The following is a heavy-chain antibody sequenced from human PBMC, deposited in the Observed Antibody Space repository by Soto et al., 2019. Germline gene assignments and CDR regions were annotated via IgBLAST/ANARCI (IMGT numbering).Heavy chain of an antibody. V-gene: IGHV3-30-3*01. J-gene: IGHJ5*02. CDR1: GFTFSSYA. CDR2: ISYDGSNK. D-gene: IGHD6-6*01. CDR3: ARDGSLGQLVLFGWFDP. Sequence: QVQLVESGGGVVQPGRSLRLSCAASGFTFSSYAVHWVRQAPGKGLEWVAVISYDGSNKYYADSVKGRFTISRDNSKNTLYLQMNSLRAEDTAVYYCARDGSLGQLVLFGWFDPWGQGTLVTVSS.